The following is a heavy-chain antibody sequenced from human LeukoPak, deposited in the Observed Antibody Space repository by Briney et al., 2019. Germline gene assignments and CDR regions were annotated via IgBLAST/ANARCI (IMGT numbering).Heavy chain of an antibody. J-gene: IGHJ5*02. Sequence: GGSLRLSCAASGITFGNNWMHWVRQGPGKGLVWISRVNGDGGGAIYADSVKGRFTVSRDNAKNTLYLQMNSLRAEDTAVYYCARDVPHNWFDTWGQGTLVTVSS. CDR3: ARDVPHNWFDT. CDR2: VNGDGGGA. V-gene: IGHV3-74*01. CDR1: GITFGNNW.